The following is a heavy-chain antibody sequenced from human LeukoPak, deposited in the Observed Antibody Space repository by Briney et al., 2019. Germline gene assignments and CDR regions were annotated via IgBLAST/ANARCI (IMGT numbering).Heavy chain of an antibody. V-gene: IGHV3-23*01. Sequence: GGSLRLSCAASGFTFSGYAMSWVRQAPGKGLEWVSAISGSGGSTYYADSVKGRFTISRDNSKNTLYLQMNSLRAEDTAVYYCAKDRNIGSHYDFWSGVGPFDYWGQGTLVTVSS. CDR2: ISGSGGST. CDR1: GFTFSGYA. J-gene: IGHJ4*02. D-gene: IGHD3-3*01. CDR3: AKDRNIGSHYDFWSGVGPFDY.